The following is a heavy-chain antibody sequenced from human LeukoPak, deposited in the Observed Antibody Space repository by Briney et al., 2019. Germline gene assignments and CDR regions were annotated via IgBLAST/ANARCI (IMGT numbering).Heavy chain of an antibody. D-gene: IGHD6-13*01. CDR1: GFTIGGFA. Sequence: PGGSLRLSCAASGFTIGGFAMTWVRQAPGKGLEWVSSIGSDYKTHYSESVKGRFAISRDNSQSTVFLQMNSLRAEDTALYYCAKAGSTRQFDYWGQGTLVTVSS. V-gene: IGHV3-23*01. CDR2: IGSDYKT. J-gene: IGHJ4*02. CDR3: AKAGSTRQFDY.